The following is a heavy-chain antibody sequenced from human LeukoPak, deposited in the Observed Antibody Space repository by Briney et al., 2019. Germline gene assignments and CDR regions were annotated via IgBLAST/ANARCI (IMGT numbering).Heavy chain of an antibody. J-gene: IGHJ6*03. CDR2: MNPNSGNT. CDR3: ARSPRADYDFWSGYLYYYYMDV. CDR1: GYTFTSYD. Sequence: GASVKVSCKASGYTFTSYDINWVRQATGQGLEWMGWMNPNSGNTGYAQKFQGRVTITRNTSISTAYMELSSLRSEDTAVYYCARSPRADYDFWSGYLYYYYMDVWGKGTTVTVSS. D-gene: IGHD3-3*01. V-gene: IGHV1-8*03.